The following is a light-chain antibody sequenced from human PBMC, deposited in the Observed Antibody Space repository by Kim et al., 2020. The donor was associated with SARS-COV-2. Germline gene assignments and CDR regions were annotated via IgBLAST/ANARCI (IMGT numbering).Light chain of an antibody. Sequence: DIRVTQSPSSLSASVGYRVTITCRASQGISNYLAWYQHKPGKAPELLIYAASTLQSGVPSRFSGSGSGTDFTLTISSLQPEDVATYYCQRYYSAPWTFGQGTKVDIK. CDR3: QRYYSAPWT. J-gene: IGKJ1*01. CDR1: QGISNY. V-gene: IGKV1-27*01. CDR2: AAS.